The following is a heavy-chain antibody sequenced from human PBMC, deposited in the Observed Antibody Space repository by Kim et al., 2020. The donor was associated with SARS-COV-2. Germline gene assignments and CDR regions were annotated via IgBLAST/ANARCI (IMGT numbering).Heavy chain of an antibody. CDR3: ASSYSSGWYKN. J-gene: IGHJ4*02. D-gene: IGHD6-19*01. V-gene: IGHV1-3*01. CDR2: T. Sequence: TKYSQKCQGRVTITRDTSASTAYMELSSLRSEDTAVYYCASSYSSGWYKNWGQGTLVTVSS.